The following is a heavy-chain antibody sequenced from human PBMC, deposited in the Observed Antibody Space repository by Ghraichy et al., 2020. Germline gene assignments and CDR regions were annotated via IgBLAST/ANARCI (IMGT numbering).Heavy chain of an antibody. CDR3: VRHSSGGWYFDF. J-gene: IGHJ4*02. CDR2: FYSGGPT. CDR1: GFTVSNTY. D-gene: IGHD6-19*01. Sequence: GGSLRLSCAASGFTVSNTYMSWVRQAPGKGLEWVSAFYSGGPTYYADSVKGRFTISRDNSKNTLYLQMNSLKAEDTAGYYCVRHSSGGWYFDFWGQGTLVTVS. V-gene: IGHV3-53*01.